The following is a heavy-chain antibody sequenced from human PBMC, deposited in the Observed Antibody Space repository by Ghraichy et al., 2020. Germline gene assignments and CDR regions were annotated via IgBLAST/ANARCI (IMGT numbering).Heavy chain of an antibody. V-gene: IGHV3-48*02. CDR2: ISSSSGTI. CDR1: GFTFSSYS. Sequence: GESLNISCAASGFTFSSYSMNWVRQAPGKGLEWVSYISSSSGTIYYADSVKGRFTISRDNAKNSLYLQMNSLRDEDTAIYYCARDYTSSSGRAMDVWGQGTTVTVSS. D-gene: IGHD3-10*01. CDR3: ARDYTSSSGRAMDV. J-gene: IGHJ6*02.